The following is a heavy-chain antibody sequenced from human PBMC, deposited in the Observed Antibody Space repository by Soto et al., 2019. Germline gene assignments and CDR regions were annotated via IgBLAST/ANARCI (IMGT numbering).Heavy chain of an antibody. CDR1: GFTFSSYS. V-gene: IGHV3-21*01. J-gene: IGHJ6*03. CDR3: ARGGTVTTYYYYYYMDV. D-gene: IGHD4-17*01. CDR2: ISSSSSYI. Sequence: EVQLVESGGGLVKPGGSLRLSCAASGFTFSSYSMNWVRQAPGKGLEWVSSISSSSSYIYYADSVKGRFTIPRDNAKNSRGRHRSSLRAEDTAVYYCARGGTVTTYYYYYYMDVWGKGTTVTVSS.